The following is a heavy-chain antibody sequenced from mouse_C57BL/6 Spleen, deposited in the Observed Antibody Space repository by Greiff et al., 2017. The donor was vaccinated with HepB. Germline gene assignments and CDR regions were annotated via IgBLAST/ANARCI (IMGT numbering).Heavy chain of an antibody. CDR1: GFTFSSYA. D-gene: IGHD2-3*01. CDR3: TRDGYSLSAY. J-gene: IGHJ3*01. Sequence: EVQVVESGEGLVKPGGSLKLSCAASGFTFSSYAMSWVRQTPEKRLEWVAYISSGGDYIYYADTVKGRFTISRDNARNTLYLQMSSLKSEDTAMYYCTRDGYSLSAYWGQGTLVTVSA. V-gene: IGHV5-9-1*02. CDR2: ISSGGDYI.